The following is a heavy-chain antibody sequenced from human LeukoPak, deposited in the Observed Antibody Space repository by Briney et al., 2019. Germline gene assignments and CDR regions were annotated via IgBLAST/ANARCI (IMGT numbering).Heavy chain of an antibody. V-gene: IGHV3-15*01. CDR1: GLTFTTAW. D-gene: IGHD3-22*01. J-gene: IGHJ5*02. CDR3: TTDRYYFDP. CDR2: IKSNNDGGTA. Sequence: GGSLRLSCTASGLTFTTAWMRWVRQAPGKGLEWVGCIKSNNDGGTADYGAPVKDRFTMSRDDSRNTFYLQMNSLRTDDTAVYYCTTDRYYFDPWGQGTLVTDSS.